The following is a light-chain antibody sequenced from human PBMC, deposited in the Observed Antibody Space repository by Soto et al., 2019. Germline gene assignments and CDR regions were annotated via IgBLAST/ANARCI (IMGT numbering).Light chain of an antibody. Sequence: EIQMTQSPSTLSSSVGDRVTITCRASQGISNYLAWYQQKPGKGPKSLIYSASTLQSEDPSRFSGSCSGTDFTLTISSLEPEDVATYYCQKYGSAPRTFGQGTKVEIK. V-gene: IGKV1-27*01. CDR1: QGISNY. CDR2: SAS. J-gene: IGKJ1*01. CDR3: QKYGSAPRT.